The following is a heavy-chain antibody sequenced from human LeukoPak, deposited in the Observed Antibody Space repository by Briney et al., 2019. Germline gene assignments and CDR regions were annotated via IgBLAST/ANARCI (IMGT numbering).Heavy chain of an antibody. J-gene: IGHJ3*02. Sequence: SETLSLTCTASGGSISSYYWSWIRQPPGKGLEWIGYIYYSGSTNYNPSLKSRVTISVDTSKNQFSLKLSSVTAADTAVYYCAREEWPDAFDIWGQGTMVTVSS. CDR1: GGSISSYY. D-gene: IGHD3-3*01. V-gene: IGHV4-59*01. CDR2: IYYSGST. CDR3: AREEWPDAFDI.